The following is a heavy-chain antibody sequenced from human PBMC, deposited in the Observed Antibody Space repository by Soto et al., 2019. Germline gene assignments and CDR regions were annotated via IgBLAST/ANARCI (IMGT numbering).Heavy chain of an antibody. CDR3: AKGGTSHIYGIEA. CDR2: IGGIGQYA. V-gene: IGHV3-23*01. CDR1: GFTFSNYA. Sequence: GGSLRLSCAASGFTFSNYAMNWVRQAPGKGLEWVAIIGGIGQYAFYADSVKGRFTFSRDNSKNTIYLEMNNLRTEDTAIYFCAKGGTSHIYGIEAWGKGTAVTVSA. D-gene: IGHD3-16*01. J-gene: IGHJ6*04.